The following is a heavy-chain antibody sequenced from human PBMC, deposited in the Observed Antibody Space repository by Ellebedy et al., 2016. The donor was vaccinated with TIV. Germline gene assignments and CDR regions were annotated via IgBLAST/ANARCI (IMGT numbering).Heavy chain of an antibody. CDR3: ARDWSHIVVVVAALDY. D-gene: IGHD2-15*01. CDR1: GFTFSSYA. Sequence: PGGSLRLSCAASGFTFSSYAMHWVRQAPGKGLEWVAVISYDGSNKYYADSVKGRFTISRDNSKTTLYLQMNSLRAEDTAVYYCARDWSHIVVVVAALDYWGQGTLVTVSS. CDR2: ISYDGSNK. J-gene: IGHJ4*02. V-gene: IGHV3-30*14.